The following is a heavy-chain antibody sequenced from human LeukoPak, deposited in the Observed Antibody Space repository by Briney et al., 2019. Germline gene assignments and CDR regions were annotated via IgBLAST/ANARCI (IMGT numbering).Heavy chain of an antibody. Sequence: SETLSLTCTVSGGSISSYYWSWIRQPAGKGLEWIGRIYTSGSTNYNPSLKSRVTMSVDTSKNQFSLKLSSVTAADTAVYYCARGTQLLWFGEFAYYFDYWGQGTLVTVSS. CDR2: IYTSGST. CDR3: ARGTQLLWFGEFAYYFDY. J-gene: IGHJ4*02. CDR1: GGSISSYY. D-gene: IGHD3-10*01. V-gene: IGHV4-4*07.